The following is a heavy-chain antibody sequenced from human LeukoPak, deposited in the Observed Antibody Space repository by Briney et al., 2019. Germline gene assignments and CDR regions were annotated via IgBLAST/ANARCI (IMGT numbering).Heavy chain of an antibody. D-gene: IGHD2-2*01. V-gene: IGHV3-21*01. CDR2: ISSSSSYI. CDR3: AALQYQLLSYAMDV. Sequence: PGGSLRLSCAASGFTFSSYSMNWVRQAPGKGLEWVSSISSSSSYIYYADSVKGRFTISKDNAKNSLYLQMNSLRAEDTAVYYCAALQYQLLSYAMDVWGQGTTVTVSS. CDR1: GFTFSSYS. J-gene: IGHJ6*02.